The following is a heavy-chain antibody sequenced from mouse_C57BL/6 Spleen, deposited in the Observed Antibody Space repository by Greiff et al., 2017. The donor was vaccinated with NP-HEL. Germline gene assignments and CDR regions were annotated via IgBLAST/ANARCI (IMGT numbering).Heavy chain of an antibody. CDR1: GYAFSSYW. Sequence: QVQLKESGAELVKPGASVKISCKASGYAFSSYWMNWVKQRPGKGLEWIGQIYPGDGDTNYNGKFKGKATLTADKSSSTAYMQLSSLTSEDSAVYFCAREKLPLYAMDYWGQGTSVTVSS. CDR2: IYPGDGDT. V-gene: IGHV1-80*01. J-gene: IGHJ4*01. D-gene: IGHD2-1*01. CDR3: AREKLPLYAMDY.